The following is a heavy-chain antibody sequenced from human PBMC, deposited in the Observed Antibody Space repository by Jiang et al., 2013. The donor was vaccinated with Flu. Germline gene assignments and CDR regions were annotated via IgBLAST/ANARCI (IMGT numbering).Heavy chain of an antibody. Sequence: SSYAMSWVRQAPGKGLEWVSAISYSGGNTYYADSVKGRXTISRDNSKNTLYLQMNSLRAEDTAVYYCATGWYDSGWYRWYFDLWGRGTLVTVSS. CDR3: ATGWYDSGWYRWYFDL. D-gene: IGHD6-19*01. J-gene: IGHJ2*01. V-gene: IGHV3-23*01. CDR1: SSYA. CDR2: ISYSGGNT.